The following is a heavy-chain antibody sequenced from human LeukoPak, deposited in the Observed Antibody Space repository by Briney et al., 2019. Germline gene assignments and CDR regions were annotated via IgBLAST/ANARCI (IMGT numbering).Heavy chain of an antibody. CDR1: GFTLSSYA. J-gene: IGHJ4*02. D-gene: IGHD6-19*01. CDR3: AKVRSGWYKGPVDY. CDR2: ISGSGGST. V-gene: IGHV3-23*01. Sequence: GGSLRLSCAASGFTLSSYAMSWVRQAPGKGLEWVSAISGSGGSTYYADSVKGRFTISRDNSKNTLYLQMNSLRAEDTAVYYCAKVRSGWYKGPVDYWGQGTLVTVSS.